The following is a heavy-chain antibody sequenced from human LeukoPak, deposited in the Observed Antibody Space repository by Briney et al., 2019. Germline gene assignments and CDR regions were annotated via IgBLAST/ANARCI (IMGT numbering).Heavy chain of an antibody. D-gene: IGHD6-13*01. CDR3: ARVEGNSSSWLYDAFDI. Sequence: PGGSLRLSCAASGFTLSSNYMSWVRQAPGKGLEWVSVIYSGGSTYYADSVKGRFTISRHNSKNTLYLQMNSLRAEDTAVYYCARVEGNSSSWLYDAFDIWGQGTMVTVSS. J-gene: IGHJ3*02. CDR2: IYSGGST. V-gene: IGHV3-53*04. CDR1: GFTLSSNY.